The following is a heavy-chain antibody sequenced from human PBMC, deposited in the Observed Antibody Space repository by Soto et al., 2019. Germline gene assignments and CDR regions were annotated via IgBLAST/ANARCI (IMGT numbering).Heavy chain of an antibody. CDR3: ARGKITSSSWYPYEVPLDY. D-gene: IGHD6-13*01. Sequence: GGSLRLSCAASGFTFSSYDMHWVRQATGKGLEWVSAIGTAGDTYYPGSVKGRFTISRENAKNSLYLQMNSLRAEDTAVYYCARGKITSSSWYPYEVPLDYWGQGTLVTVSS. CDR2: IGTAGDT. CDR1: GFTFSSYD. J-gene: IGHJ4*02. V-gene: IGHV3-13*01.